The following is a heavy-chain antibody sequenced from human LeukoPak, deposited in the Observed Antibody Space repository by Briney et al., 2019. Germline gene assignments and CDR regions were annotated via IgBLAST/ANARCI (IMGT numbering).Heavy chain of an antibody. D-gene: IGHD6-13*01. V-gene: IGHV3-21*01. CDR2: ISTSSSYI. CDR3: ARASSSWYYFDY. CDR1: GFTFSSYA. J-gene: IGHJ4*02. Sequence: SGGSLRLSCAASGFTFSSYAMHWVRQAPGKGLEWVSFISTSSSYIYYADSVKGRFTISRDNAKNSLYLQMDSLRAEDTAVYYCARASSSWYYFDYWGQGTLVTVSS.